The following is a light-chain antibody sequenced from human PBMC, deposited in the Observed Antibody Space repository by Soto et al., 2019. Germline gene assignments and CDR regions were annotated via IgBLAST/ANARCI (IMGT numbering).Light chain of an antibody. Sequence: QSALTQPASVSGSPGQSITISCTGTSSDVGGYNFVSWYQQHPGKAPKLMIYDDYNRPSGVSNRFSGSKSGNTASLTISGLQAEDEAEYYCSSYTSTSTLVFGTGTKLTVL. V-gene: IGLV2-14*01. CDR2: DDY. CDR3: SSYTSTSTLV. J-gene: IGLJ1*01. CDR1: SSDVGGYNF.